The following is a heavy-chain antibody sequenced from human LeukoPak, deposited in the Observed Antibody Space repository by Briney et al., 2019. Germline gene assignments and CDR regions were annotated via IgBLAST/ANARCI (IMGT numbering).Heavy chain of an antibody. CDR2: ISSSSGTI. Sequence: GGSLRLSCAASGFTFSSYSVNWVRQAPGKGLEWVSYISSSSGTIYYADSVKGRFTISRDNAKNSLYLQMNSLRDEDTAVYSCARFRSGSSCLDSWGQGTLVTVSS. V-gene: IGHV3-48*02. J-gene: IGHJ4*02. D-gene: IGHD2-15*01. CDR3: ARFRSGSSCLDS. CDR1: GFTFSSYS.